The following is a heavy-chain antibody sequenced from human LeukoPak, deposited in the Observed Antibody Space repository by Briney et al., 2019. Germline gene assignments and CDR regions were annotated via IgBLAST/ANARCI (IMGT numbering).Heavy chain of an antibody. Sequence: QPGGSLRLSCAASGFTFSSYWMHWVRQAPGKGLVWVSRINSDGSSTSYADSVKGRFTISRDNAKNTLYLQMNSLRAEDTAVYYCAASAYYYGSGPFDPWGQGTLVTVSS. D-gene: IGHD3-10*01. CDR1: GFTFSSYW. V-gene: IGHV3-74*01. CDR2: INSDGSST. J-gene: IGHJ5*02. CDR3: AASAYYYGSGPFDP.